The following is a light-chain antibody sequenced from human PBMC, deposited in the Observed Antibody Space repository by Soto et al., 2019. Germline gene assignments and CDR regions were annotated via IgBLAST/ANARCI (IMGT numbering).Light chain of an antibody. CDR1: SSDVGGYNY. CDR3: ASYVTGNTYV. CDR2: EVS. Sequence: QSVLTQPASVSGSPGQSITISCSGTSSDVGGYNYVSWYQLHPGKAPKLMIHEVSERPSGVSNRFSGSKSGNTASLTISGLRAEDEADYYCASYVTGNTYVFGSGTKVTVL. V-gene: IGLV2-14*01. J-gene: IGLJ1*01.